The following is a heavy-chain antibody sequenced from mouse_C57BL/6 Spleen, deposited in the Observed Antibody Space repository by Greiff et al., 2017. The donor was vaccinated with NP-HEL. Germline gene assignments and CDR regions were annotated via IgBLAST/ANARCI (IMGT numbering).Heavy chain of an antibody. CDR1: GFTFSSYA. V-gene: IGHV5-4*03. J-gene: IGHJ2*01. Sequence: EVKVEESGGGLVKPGGSLKLSCAASGFTFSSYAMSWVRQTPEKRLEWVATISDGGSYTYYPDNVKGRFTISRDNAKNNLYLQMSHLKSEDTAMYYCARGRIYDGFGYWGQGTTLTVSS. CDR2: ISDGGSYT. D-gene: IGHD2-3*01. CDR3: ARGRIYDGFGY.